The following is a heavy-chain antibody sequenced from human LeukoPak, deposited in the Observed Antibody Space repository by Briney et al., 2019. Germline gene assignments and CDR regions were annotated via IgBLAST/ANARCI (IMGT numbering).Heavy chain of an antibody. J-gene: IGHJ4*02. D-gene: IGHD2-15*01. CDR3: ARSEKYCSGGSCYSPGGY. V-gene: IGHV1-18*01. Sequence: ASVKVSCKASGYTFTSNGISWVRQAPRQGLEWMGWISAYNGNTNYAQKLQGRVTMTTDTSMSTAYMELRSLRSDDTAVYYCARSEKYCSGGSCYSPGGYWGQGTLVTVSS. CDR1: GYTFTSNG. CDR2: ISAYNGNT.